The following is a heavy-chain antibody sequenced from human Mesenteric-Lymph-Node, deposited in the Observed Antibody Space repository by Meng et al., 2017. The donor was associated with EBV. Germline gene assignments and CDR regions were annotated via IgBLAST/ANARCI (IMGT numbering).Heavy chain of an antibody. D-gene: IGHD1-14*01. CDR1: GDSISSSNW. Sequence: QVQLQGAGPGLGKPSGTLSLTCAVSGDSISSSNWWSWVRQSPGKGLEWIGEVYHSGSNNYNPSLKTRVSISVDRSKNQFSLNLTSVTAADTAVYYCAKVMDSGTWLDPWGQGSLVTVSS. CDR2: VYHSGSN. J-gene: IGHJ5*02. V-gene: IGHV4-4*02. CDR3: AKVMDSGTWLDP.